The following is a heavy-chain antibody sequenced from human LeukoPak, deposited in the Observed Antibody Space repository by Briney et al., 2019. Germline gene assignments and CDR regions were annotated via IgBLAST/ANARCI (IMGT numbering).Heavy chain of an antibody. Sequence: GGSLRLSCAASGFTFSDYTMNWVRQAPGKGLEYVSSISGSSRHIYYADSVKGRFTISRDNTKSSLYLQMNSLRVEDMAVYYCARGYCGGDCYGDWGQGTLVTVSS. D-gene: IGHD2-21*02. CDR2: ISGSSRHI. CDR1: GFTFSDYT. CDR3: ARGYCGGDCYGD. J-gene: IGHJ1*01. V-gene: IGHV3-21*01.